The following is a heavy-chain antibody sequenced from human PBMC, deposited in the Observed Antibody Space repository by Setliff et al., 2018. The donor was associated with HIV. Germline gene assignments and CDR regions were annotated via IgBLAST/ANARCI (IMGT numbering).Heavy chain of an antibody. V-gene: IGHV4-30-4*08. CDR1: GGSISSGDYY. CDR2: IYYSGST. D-gene: IGHD1-26*01. J-gene: IGHJ4*02. Sequence: PSETMSLTCTVSGGSISSGDYYWSWIRQPPGKGLEWIGYIYYSGSTYYNPSLKSRVTISVDTSKNQFSLKLSSVTAADTAVYYCASEGKEGATPFDYWGQGTLVTVSS. CDR3: ASEGKEGATPFDY.